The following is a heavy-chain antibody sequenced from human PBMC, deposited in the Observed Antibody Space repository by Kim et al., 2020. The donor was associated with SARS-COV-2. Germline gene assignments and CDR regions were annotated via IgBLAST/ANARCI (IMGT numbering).Heavy chain of an antibody. CDR3: ARDLGSAGTDSGWGYYYYYYGMDV. J-gene: IGHJ6*02. Sequence: GGSLRLSCAASGFTFSSYWMHWVRQAPGKGLVWVSRINSDGSSTSYADSVKGRFTISRDNAKNTLYLQMNSLRAEDTAVYYCARDLGSAGTDSGWGYYYYYYGMDVWGQGTTVTVSS. CDR1: GFTFSSYW. D-gene: IGHD6-13*01. CDR2: INSDGSST. V-gene: IGHV3-74*01.